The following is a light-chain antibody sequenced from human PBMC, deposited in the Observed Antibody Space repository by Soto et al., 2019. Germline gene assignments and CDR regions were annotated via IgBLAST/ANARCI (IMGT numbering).Light chain of an antibody. CDR2: GAS. CDR1: QSVSSSA. J-gene: IGKJ1*01. CDR3: QQYGSSGT. V-gene: IGKV3-20*01. Sequence: EIVVTQSPSTLSVSPWERSTLSFMASQSVSSSALAWYQQKPGQAPRRLIYGASSRATGIPDRFSGSGSGTDFTLTISRLEPEDFAVYYCQQYGSSGTFGQGTKVDIK.